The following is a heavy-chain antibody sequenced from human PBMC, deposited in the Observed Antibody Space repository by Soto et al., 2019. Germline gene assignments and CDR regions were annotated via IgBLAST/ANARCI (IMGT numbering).Heavy chain of an antibody. D-gene: IGHD5-18*01. CDR3: ARSGYSYGPNPLLY. Sequence: QVQLQESGPGLVKPSQNLSITCTVSGGSISSGGYYWSWIRQHPGKGLEWIGYIYYSGSTYYNPSLKSRVTISVDTSKNQFSLKLSSVTAADTAVYYCARSGYSYGPNPLLYWGQGTLVTVSP. V-gene: IGHV4-31*03. CDR1: GGSISSGGYY. CDR2: IYYSGST. J-gene: IGHJ4*02.